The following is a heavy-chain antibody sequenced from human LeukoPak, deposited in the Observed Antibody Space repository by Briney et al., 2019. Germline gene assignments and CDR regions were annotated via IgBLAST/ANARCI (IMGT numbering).Heavy chain of an antibody. D-gene: IGHD6-13*01. Sequence: ASVTVSCKASGYTFTSYDINWVRQATGQGLEWMGWMNPNSGNTGYAQKFPGRVTMTRNTSISTAYMELSSLRSEDTAVYYCARGFSVAAAGNDYWGQGTLVTVSS. J-gene: IGHJ4*02. CDR3: ARGFSVAAAGNDY. CDR1: GYTFTSYD. CDR2: MNPNSGNT. V-gene: IGHV1-8*01.